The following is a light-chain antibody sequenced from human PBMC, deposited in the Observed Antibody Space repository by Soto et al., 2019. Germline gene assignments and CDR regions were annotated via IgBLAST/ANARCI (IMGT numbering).Light chain of an antibody. CDR1: QSVSSSY. Sequence: EIVLTQSPGTLSLYPGERATLSCRASQSVSSSYLAWYQQKPGQAPRLLIYGASSRATGTPDRFSGSGSGTDFTLTISSLEPEDFAVYYCQQRSNWLTFGGGTKVDIK. V-gene: IGKV3D-20*02. CDR3: QQRSNWLT. J-gene: IGKJ4*01. CDR2: GAS.